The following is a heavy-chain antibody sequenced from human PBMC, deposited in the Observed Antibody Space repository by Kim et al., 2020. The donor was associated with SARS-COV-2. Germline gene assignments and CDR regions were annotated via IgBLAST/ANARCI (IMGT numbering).Heavy chain of an antibody. Sequence: GGSLRLSCADSGFTFSDHYMDWVRQAPGKGLEWVGRIRNKANSYTTEYAASVKGRFTISRDDSKSSLFLQMNSLNTEDTAVYYCVRNRVVMGAFEIWGQGTMVTVSS. V-gene: IGHV3-72*01. CDR3: VRNRVVMGAFEI. CDR2: IRNKANSYTT. J-gene: IGHJ3*02. D-gene: IGHD3-3*01. CDR1: GFTFSDHY.